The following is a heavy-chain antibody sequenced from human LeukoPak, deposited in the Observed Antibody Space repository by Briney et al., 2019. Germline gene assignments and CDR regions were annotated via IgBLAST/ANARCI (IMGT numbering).Heavy chain of an antibody. CDR2: INPSGGST. CDR1: GYTFTSQY. J-gene: IGHJ6*03. Sequence: VASVKVSCKASGYTFTSQYIHWVRQAPGQGPEWMGIINPSGGSTSYAQKFQGRVTMTRDMSTSTVYMELNSLRSDDTAVYYCAFSSYYLQGNYYYMDVWGKGTTVTVSS. V-gene: IGHV1-46*01. D-gene: IGHD1-26*01. CDR3: AFSSYYLQGNYYYMDV.